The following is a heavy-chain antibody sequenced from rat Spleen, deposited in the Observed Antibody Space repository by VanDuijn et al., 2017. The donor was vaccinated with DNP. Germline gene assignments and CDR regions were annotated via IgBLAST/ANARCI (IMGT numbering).Heavy chain of an antibody. J-gene: IGHJ2*01. Sequence: EVQLVESGGDLVQPGTSLKLSCVASGFTFSNWWMTWIRQVPGKGLEWIASINSRGDTTYYPDSVKGRFTISRENAKNILYLKLNSLRSEDTATYYWAREGNYPGVVDNWGQGVMVTVSS. CDR3: AREGNYPGVVDN. V-gene: IGHV5-31*01. D-gene: IGHD1-4*01. CDR2: INSRGDTT. CDR1: GFTFSNWW.